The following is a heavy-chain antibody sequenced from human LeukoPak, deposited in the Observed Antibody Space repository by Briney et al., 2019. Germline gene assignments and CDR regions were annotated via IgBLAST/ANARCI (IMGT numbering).Heavy chain of an antibody. J-gene: IGHJ4*02. CDR1: GYTFTGYY. Sequence: GASVKVSCKASGYTFTGYYMHWVRQAPGQGLEWMGWINPNSGGTNYAQKFQGRVTMTRDTSISTAYMELSRLKSDDTAVYYCARWDTGYSSGYHWGQGTLVTVSS. CDR2: INPNSGGT. D-gene: IGHD6-19*01. V-gene: IGHV1-2*02. CDR3: ARWDTGYSSGYH.